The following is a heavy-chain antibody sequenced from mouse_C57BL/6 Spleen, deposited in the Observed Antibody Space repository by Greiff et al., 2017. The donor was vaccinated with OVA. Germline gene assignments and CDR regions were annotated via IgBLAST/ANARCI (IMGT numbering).Heavy chain of an antibody. Sequence: VQLKQSGAELVKPGASVKLSCTASGFNIKDYYMHWVKQRPEQGLAWIGRIDPEDGETKYSPPFQGQATFTAATSSHTAYLQLSRLPCEDTAVYDGAREEGGPGVADWGQGTLVTVSA. D-gene: IGHD1-1*02. CDR1: GFNIKDYY. J-gene: IGHJ3*01. CDR2: IDPEDGET. CDR3: AREEGGPGVAD. V-gene: IGHV14-2*01.